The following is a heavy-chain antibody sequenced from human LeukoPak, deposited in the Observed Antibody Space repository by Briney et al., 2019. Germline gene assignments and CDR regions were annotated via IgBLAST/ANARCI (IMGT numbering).Heavy chain of an antibody. CDR2: IFCSGGT. Sequence: SETLSLTCTVSGVSISNYYWSWIRQPPGKGLEWIGYIFCSGGTNYNPSLKSRVTISVDTSKNQFSLKLTSVTAADTAVYYCARIGAYYYYYYMDVWGKGTTVTVSS. CDR3: ARIGAYYYYYYMDV. V-gene: IGHV4-59*12. J-gene: IGHJ6*03. CDR1: GVSISNYY.